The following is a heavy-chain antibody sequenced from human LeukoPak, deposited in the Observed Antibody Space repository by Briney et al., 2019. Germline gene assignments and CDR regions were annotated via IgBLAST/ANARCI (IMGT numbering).Heavy chain of an antibody. Sequence: GGSLRLSCAASAFTFSDYSMNWVRQAPGKGLEWISYISGRSSTIYYADSVRGRFTISRDNAKNSMYLQMNSLRAEDTAVYYCARDRLTSGSYFFDYWAQGTLFTVSS. D-gene: IGHD1-26*01. J-gene: IGHJ4*02. V-gene: IGHV3-48*01. CDR2: ISGRSSTI. CDR3: ARDRLTSGSYFFDY. CDR1: AFTFSDYS.